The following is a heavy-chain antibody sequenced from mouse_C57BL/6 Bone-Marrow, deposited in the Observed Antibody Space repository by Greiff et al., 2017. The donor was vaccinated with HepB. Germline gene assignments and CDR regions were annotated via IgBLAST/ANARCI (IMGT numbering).Heavy chain of an antibody. D-gene: IGHD2-3*01. CDR2: SRNKANDYTT. CDR1: GFTFSDFY. CDR3: ARDADGYYYYAMDY. J-gene: IGHJ4*01. V-gene: IGHV7-1*01. Sequence: EVQVVESGGGLVQSGRSLRLSCATSGFTFSDFYMEWVRQAPGKGLEWIAASRNKANDYTTEYSASVKGRFIVSRDTSQSILYLQMNALRAEDTAIYYCARDADGYYYYAMDYWGQGTSVTVSS.